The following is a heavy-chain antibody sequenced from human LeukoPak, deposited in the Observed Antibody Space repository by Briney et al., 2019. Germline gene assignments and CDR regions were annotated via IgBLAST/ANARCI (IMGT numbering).Heavy chain of an antibody. D-gene: IGHD2-15*01. CDR3: ARDSPPAYCSGGSCYFDY. CDR1: GGSISSNSYF. V-gene: IGHV4-61*02. Sequence: SQTLSLTCTVSGGSISSNSYFWSWIRQPAGKGLEWIGRIYTSGSTDYNPSLKSRVTISKDTSKNEFSLKLSSVTAADTAVYYCARDSPPAYCSGGSCYFDYWGQGTLVTVSS. J-gene: IGHJ4*02. CDR2: IYTSGST.